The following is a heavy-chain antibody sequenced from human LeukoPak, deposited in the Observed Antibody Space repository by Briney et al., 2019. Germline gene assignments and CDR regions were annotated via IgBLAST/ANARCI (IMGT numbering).Heavy chain of an antibody. V-gene: IGHV4-34*01. CDR1: GGSFSGYY. J-gene: IGHJ6*02. CDR3: ARFRHQWLVGYDYYGMDV. CDR2: INHSGST. Sequence: SETLSLTCAVYGGSFSGYYWSWIRQPPGKGLEWIGEINHSGSTNYNPSLKSRVTISVDTSKNQFSLKLSSVTAADTAVYYCARFRHQWLVGYDYYGMDVWGQGTTVTVSS. D-gene: IGHD6-19*01.